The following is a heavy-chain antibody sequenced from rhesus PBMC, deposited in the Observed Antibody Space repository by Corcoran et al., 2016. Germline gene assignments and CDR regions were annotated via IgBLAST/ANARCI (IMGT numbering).Heavy chain of an antibody. Sequence: QLQLPESGPGLVKPSETLSLTCAVSGAPVSSYNWRSWIRQTPGKGLEWIGRISGSGGSARYNPSLTSRVTISTDTSKNQFSLKVTSVTAADTAVYYCARDGAAAGTGFDSWGQGILVTVSS. CDR2: ISGSGGSA. V-gene: IGHV4-57*01. D-gene: IGHD6-25*01. CDR3: ARDGAAAGTGFDS. CDR1: GAPVSSYNW. J-gene: IGHJ4*01.